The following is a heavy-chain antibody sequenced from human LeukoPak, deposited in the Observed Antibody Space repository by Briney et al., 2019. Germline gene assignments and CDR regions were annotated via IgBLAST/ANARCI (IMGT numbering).Heavy chain of an antibody. CDR2: VNPGDSNT. Sequence: GESLKISRKGSGYSFTNYWIGWVRPMPGKGPEGMGIVNPGDSNTRYSPSFQGQVTTEADKSISTAYLQWSSLKASDTAMYYCATPAGSSGYNYSGYWGQGTLVTVSS. CDR3: ATPAGSSGYNYSGY. CDR1: GYSFTNYW. J-gene: IGHJ4*02. D-gene: IGHD5-24*01. V-gene: IGHV5-51*01.